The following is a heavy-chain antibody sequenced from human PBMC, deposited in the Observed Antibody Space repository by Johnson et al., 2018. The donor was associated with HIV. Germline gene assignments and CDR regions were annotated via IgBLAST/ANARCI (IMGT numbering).Heavy chain of an antibody. CDR3: AKGTPRGIQLEPGAFDI. J-gene: IGHJ3*02. CDR2: ISGSGGST. CDR1: GFTVSSNY. D-gene: IGHD5-18*01. V-gene: IGHV3-23*04. Sequence: DVQLVESGGGLIQPGGSLRLSCAASGFTVSSNYMSWVRQAPGKGLEWVSVISGSGGSTYYADSVKGRFTLSRDNSKNTLYLQMNSRRAEETAVYYCAKGTPRGIQLEPGAFDIWGQGTMVTVSS.